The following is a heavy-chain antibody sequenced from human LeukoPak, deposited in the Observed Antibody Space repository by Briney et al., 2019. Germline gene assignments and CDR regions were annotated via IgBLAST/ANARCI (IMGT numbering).Heavy chain of an antibody. CDR1: GFTFSNYG. Sequence: GGSLRLSCAASGFTFSNYGMYWVRQAPGKGLEWVSAISGSGGSTYYADSVKGRFTISRDNSKNTLYLQMNSLRAEDTAVYYCAKGYCSSPSCKGMAVWGQGTTVTVSS. D-gene: IGHD2-2*01. CDR2: ISGSGGST. V-gene: IGHV3-23*01. J-gene: IGHJ6*02. CDR3: AKGYCSSPSCKGMAV.